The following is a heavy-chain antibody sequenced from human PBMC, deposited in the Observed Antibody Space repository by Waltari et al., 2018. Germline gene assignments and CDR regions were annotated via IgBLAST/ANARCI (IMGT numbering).Heavy chain of an antibody. D-gene: IGHD7-27*01. CDR1: GYTFTGYY. V-gene: IGHV1-2*02. Sequence: QVQLVQSGAEVKKPGASVKVSCKASGYTFTGYYMHWVRQAPGQGLEWMGWINPNSGGTNDAQKFQGRVTMTRDTSISTAYMELSRLRSDDTAVYYCANLGKRNWFDPWGQGTLVTVSS. CDR2: INPNSGGT. J-gene: IGHJ5*02. CDR3: ANLGKRNWFDP.